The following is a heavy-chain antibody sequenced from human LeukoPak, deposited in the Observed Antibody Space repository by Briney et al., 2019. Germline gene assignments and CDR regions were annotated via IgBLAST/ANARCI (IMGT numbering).Heavy chain of an antibody. J-gene: IGHJ4*02. Sequence: PSETLSLTCAVFGGSFSGYYWSWIRQPPGKGLEWIGEINLGGSTNYNPSLKSRVTISVDTSKNQFSLKLSSVTAADTAVCYCARGRRFFDYWGQGTLVTVSS. CDR1: GGSFSGYY. CDR3: ARGRRFFDY. CDR2: INLGGST. V-gene: IGHV4-34*01. D-gene: IGHD3-3*01.